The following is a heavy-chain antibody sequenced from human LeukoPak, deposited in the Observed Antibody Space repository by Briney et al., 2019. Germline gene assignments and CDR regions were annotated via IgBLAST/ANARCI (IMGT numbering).Heavy chain of an antibody. V-gene: IGHV1-18*01. CDR3: AFQSPYCSSTSCYLDV. CDR2: ISAYNGNT. Sequence: GASVKVSRKASGYTFTNYGISWVRQAPGQGLEWMGWISAYNGNTNYAQKLQGRVTMTTDTSTSTAYMELRSLRSDDTAVYYCAFQSPYCSSTSCYLDVWGKGTTVTVSS. J-gene: IGHJ6*04. D-gene: IGHD2-2*01. CDR1: GYTFTNYG.